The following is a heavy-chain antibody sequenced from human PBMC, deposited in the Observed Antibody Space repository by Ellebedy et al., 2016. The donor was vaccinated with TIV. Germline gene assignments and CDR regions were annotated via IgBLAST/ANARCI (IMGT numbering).Heavy chain of an antibody. V-gene: IGHV3-7*01. CDR1: GFTFDNYW. CDR2: IKHDGSER. Sequence: GGSLRLSXAASGFTFDNYWMSWVRQAPGKGLEWVANIKHDGSERYYGDSVKGRFTISRDNGKNPLYLQMNSLRAEDTSVYYCARDSPNNYDNSDYFFRGYWGQGTLVTVSS. D-gene: IGHD3-22*01. CDR3: ARDSPNNYDNSDYFFRGY. J-gene: IGHJ4*02.